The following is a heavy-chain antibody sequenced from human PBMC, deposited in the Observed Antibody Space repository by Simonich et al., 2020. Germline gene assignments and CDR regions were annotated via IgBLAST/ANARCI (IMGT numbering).Heavy chain of an antibody. CDR2: ISYDGSNK. Sequence: QVQLVESGGGVVQPGRSLRLSCAASGFTFSSYAMHGVRQAPGKGLEWVAVISYDGSNKYYADSVKGRFTISRDNSKNTLYLQMNSLRAEDTAVYYCAREGAGNDAFDIWGQGTMVTVSS. D-gene: IGHD1-26*01. CDR3: AREGAGNDAFDI. V-gene: IGHV3-30*07. J-gene: IGHJ3*02. CDR1: GFTFSSYA.